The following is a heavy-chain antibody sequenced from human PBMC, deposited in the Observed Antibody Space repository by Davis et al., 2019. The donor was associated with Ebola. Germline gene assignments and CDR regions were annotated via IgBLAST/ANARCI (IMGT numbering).Heavy chain of an antibody. Sequence: PGGSLRLSCAASGFTFSNYGMHWVRQAPGKGLEWVAFIQYHGRDKYYADSVKGRFTISRDNSQNTLYLQMNSLRAEDTALYYCATDGAPEPEYYHYYMDVWGKGTTVTVSS. CDR3: ATDGAPEPEYYHYYMDV. V-gene: IGHV3-30*02. D-gene: IGHD2-2*01. CDR2: IQYHGRDK. CDR1: GFTFSNYG. J-gene: IGHJ6*03.